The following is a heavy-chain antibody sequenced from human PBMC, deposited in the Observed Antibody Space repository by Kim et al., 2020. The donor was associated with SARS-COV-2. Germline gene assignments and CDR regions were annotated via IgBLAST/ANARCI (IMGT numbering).Heavy chain of an antibody. J-gene: IGHJ4*02. D-gene: IGHD1-26*01. Sequence: GGSLRLSCAASEFTFSNYSMHWVRLAPGQGLVWVSRINSDGSGTAYADSVKGRFTVSRDNAKNTLYIQMNNLRDEDTAVYYCARGPVGNSYFDYWGLGTLVTVSS. CDR2: INSDGSGT. CDR3: ARGPVGNSYFDY. V-gene: IGHV3-74*01. CDR1: EFTFSNYS.